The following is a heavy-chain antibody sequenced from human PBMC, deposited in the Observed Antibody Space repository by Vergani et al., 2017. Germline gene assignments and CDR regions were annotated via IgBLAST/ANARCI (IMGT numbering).Heavy chain of an antibody. V-gene: IGHV3-30*18. CDR3: AKAAGMGITVSATIDS. CDR2: ISHDGSER. J-gene: IGHJ4*02. D-gene: IGHD3-10*02. CDR1: GFTFSNFG. Sequence: QAKLVESGGGVVQPGGSLRLSCAASGFTFSNFGMHWVRQAPGKGLEWVALISHDGSERFYGTSVTGRLTISRDNSKSTLFLQLSSLKAEDTSVYYCAKAAGMGITVSATIDSWGQGTLVLVSS.